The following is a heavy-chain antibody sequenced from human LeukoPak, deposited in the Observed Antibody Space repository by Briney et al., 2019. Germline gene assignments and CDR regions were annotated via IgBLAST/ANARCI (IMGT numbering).Heavy chain of an antibody. CDR2: ISGDGETT. Sequence: GGSLRLSCAASGFTFSSYSIYWVRQAPGKGLEHVSAISGDGETTFYADSVKGRFTISRDNSKNTLYLQMGSLRTEDMAVYYCARVGDVTAFDILGQGTMVTVSS. D-gene: IGHD3-16*01. CDR1: GFTFSSYS. CDR3: ARVGDVTAFDI. V-gene: IGHV3-64*02. J-gene: IGHJ3*02.